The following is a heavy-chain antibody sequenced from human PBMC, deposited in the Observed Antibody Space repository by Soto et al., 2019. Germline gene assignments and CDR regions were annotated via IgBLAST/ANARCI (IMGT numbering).Heavy chain of an antibody. CDR2: ISAYNGNT. D-gene: IGHD6-13*01. V-gene: IGHV1-18*01. CDR1: GYTFTSYG. Sequence: ASVKVSCKASGYTFTSYGISWVRQAPGQGLEWMGWISAYNGNTNYAQKLQGRVTMTTDTSTSTAYMELRSLRSDDTAVYYSARDRGPYSSSGYYYGMDVWGQGTTVTVSS. CDR3: ARDRGPYSSSGYYYGMDV. J-gene: IGHJ6*02.